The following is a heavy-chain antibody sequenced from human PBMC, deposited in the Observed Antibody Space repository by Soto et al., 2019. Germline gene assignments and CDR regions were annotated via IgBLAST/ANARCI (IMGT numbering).Heavy chain of an antibody. V-gene: IGHV4-30-2*01. D-gene: IGHD4-17*01. CDR3: ARSMTMVTTNDY. CDR2: IYHSGST. Sequence: PSETLSLTCAVSGGSISSGGYSWSWIRQPPGKGLEWIGYIYHSGSTYYNPSLKSRVTISVDRSKNQFSLKLSSVTAADTAVYYCARSMTMVTTNDYWGQGSLVTVSS. CDR1: GGSISSGGYS. J-gene: IGHJ4*02.